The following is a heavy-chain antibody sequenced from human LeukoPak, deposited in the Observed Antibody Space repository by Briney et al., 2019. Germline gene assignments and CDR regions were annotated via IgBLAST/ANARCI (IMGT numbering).Heavy chain of an antibody. D-gene: IGHD4-4*01. J-gene: IGHJ4*02. Sequence: GGSLRLSCAASGFTFSSHSMNWVRQAPGKGLEWVSSISSSSSYIYYADSVKGRFTISRDNAKNSLYLQMNSLRAEDTAVYYCARVRAVTVDYWGQGTLVTVSS. CDR1: GFTFSSHS. CDR2: ISSSSSYI. CDR3: ARVRAVTVDY. V-gene: IGHV3-21*01.